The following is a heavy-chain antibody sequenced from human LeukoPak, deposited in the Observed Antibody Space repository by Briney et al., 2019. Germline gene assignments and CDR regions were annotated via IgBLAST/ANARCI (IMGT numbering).Heavy chain of an antibody. CDR1: GCSISSGGYY. CDR3: ARGSIVVVPAAPFDY. J-gene: IGHJ4*02. CDR2: IYYSGST. V-gene: IGHV4-31*03. D-gene: IGHD2-2*01. Sequence: PSETLSLTCTVSGCSISSGGYYWSWIRQHPGKGLEWIGYIYYSGSTYYNPSLKSRVTISVDTSKNQFSLKLSSVTAADTAVYYCARGSIVVVPAAPFDYWGQGTLVTVSS.